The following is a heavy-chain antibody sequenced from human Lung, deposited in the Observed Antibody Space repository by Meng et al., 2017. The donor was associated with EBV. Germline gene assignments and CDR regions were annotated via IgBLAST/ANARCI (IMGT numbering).Heavy chain of an antibody. Sequence: EVQLLESGGGLVPPGGCLRCSCAASGFTFSSYAMSWVRQAPGKGLEWVSAISGSGGSTYYADSVKGRFTISRDNSKNTLYLQMNSLRAEDTAVYYCAKVVTAYYYDSSGPFDYWGQGTLVTVYS. V-gene: IGHV3-23*01. CDR2: ISGSGGST. J-gene: IGHJ4*02. CDR3: AKVVTAYYYDSSGPFDY. D-gene: IGHD3-22*01. CDR1: GFTFSSYA.